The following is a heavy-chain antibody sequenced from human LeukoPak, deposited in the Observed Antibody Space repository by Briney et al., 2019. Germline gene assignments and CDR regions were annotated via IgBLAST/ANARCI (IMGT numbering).Heavy chain of an antibody. Sequence: GALRLSCAASGFTFSSYSMNWVRQSPGKGLEWVSYISSSSSTIYYADPLKGRFTISRDNAKNSLYLQMNSLRDEDTAVYYCARSTRSGYYYFYYWGQGTLVTVSS. J-gene: IGHJ4*02. D-gene: IGHD3-22*01. CDR1: GFTFSSYS. CDR2: ISSSSSTI. CDR3: ARSTRSGYYYFYY. V-gene: IGHV3-48*02.